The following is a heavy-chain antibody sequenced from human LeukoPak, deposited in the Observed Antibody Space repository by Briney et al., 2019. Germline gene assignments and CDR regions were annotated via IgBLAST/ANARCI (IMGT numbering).Heavy chain of an antibody. V-gene: IGHV1-69*05. D-gene: IGHD4-17*01. J-gene: IGHJ5*02. CDR3: ARDVHGDYGSGWFDP. Sequence: SVKVSCKTSVGTFNNSAISWVRQAPGQGLEWLGGIMPLFGTAGYAQKFQGRVTITKDESTRTVYLELTSLTSDDTAVYYCARDVHGDYGSGWFDPWGQGTLVSVSS. CDR2: IMPLFGTA. CDR1: VGTFNNSA.